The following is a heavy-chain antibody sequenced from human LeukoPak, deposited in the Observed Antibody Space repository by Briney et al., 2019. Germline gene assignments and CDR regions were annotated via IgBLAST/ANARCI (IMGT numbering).Heavy chain of an antibody. CDR3: AITEGYFDY. Sequence: SGGSLRLSYTASGVTFGSYWMSWVRQAPGKGLEWVANIKEDGSAKYYVDSVKGRFTISRDNAKNSLYLQMNSLRAEDTAVYYCAITEGYFDYWGQGTLVTVSS. CDR1: GVTFGSYW. J-gene: IGHJ4*02. V-gene: IGHV3-7*01. CDR2: IKEDGSAK.